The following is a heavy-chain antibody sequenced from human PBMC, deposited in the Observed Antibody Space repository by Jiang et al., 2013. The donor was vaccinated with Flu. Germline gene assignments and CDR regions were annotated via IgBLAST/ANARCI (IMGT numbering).Heavy chain of an antibody. CDR2: TYYRSKWYN. J-gene: IGHJ4*02. CDR3: ARSLRGYFDY. V-gene: IGHV6-1*01. CDR1: GDSVSGSSAA. Sequence: QTLSLTCAISGDSVSGSSAAWIWIRQSPPRGLEWLGRTYYRSKWYNDYAVSVKSRITINPDTSKNQFSLQLNSVTPEDTAVYYCARSLRGYFDYWGQGTLVTVSS.